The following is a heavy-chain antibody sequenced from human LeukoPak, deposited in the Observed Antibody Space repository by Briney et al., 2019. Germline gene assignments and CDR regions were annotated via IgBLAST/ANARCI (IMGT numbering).Heavy chain of an antibody. CDR3: AKDLDFWSGYYTSFDY. J-gene: IGHJ4*02. Sequence: PGGSLRLSCAASGFTFGSYPMSWVRQAPGKGLEWVSGITGSGGSTYYADSVKGRFTVSRDNSKNTLYLQMNSLRAEDTAVYYCAKDLDFWSGYYTSFDYWGQGTLVTVSS. CDR2: ITGSGGST. D-gene: IGHD3-3*01. V-gene: IGHV3-23*01. CDR1: GFTFGSYP.